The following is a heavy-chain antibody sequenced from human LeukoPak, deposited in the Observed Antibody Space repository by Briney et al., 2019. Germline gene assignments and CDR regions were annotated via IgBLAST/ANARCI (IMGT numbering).Heavy chain of an antibody. J-gene: IGHJ3*02. Sequence: SETLSLTCSVSGGSLSTSSYYWGWIRPPPGEGLEWIGSIDYSGSTYYNPSLKNRVTIALDTSKKKFSRKLTSVTAADTAGYFCTTDRSTSTDDAFDIWGQGTMVTVSS. D-gene: IGHD5/OR15-5a*01. CDR3: TTDRSTSTDDAFDI. V-gene: IGHV4-39*07. CDR1: GGSLSTSSYY. CDR2: IDYSGST.